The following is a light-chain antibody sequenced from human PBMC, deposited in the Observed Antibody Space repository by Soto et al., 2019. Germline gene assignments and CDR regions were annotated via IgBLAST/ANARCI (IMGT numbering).Light chain of an antibody. CDR1: SSNIGSNT. V-gene: IGLV1-44*01. CDR2: SNN. J-gene: IGLJ2*01. Sequence: QSVLTQPPSASGTPGQRVTISCSGSSSNIGSNTVNWYQQLPGTAPKLLIYSNNQRPSGVPDRFSGSKSGTSASLAISGLQSEDEADYSCAAWDDSLNGLVFGGGTKLTVL. CDR3: AAWDDSLNGLV.